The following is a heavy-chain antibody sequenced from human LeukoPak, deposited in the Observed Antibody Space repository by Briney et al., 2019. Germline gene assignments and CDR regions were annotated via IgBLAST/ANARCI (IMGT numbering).Heavy chain of an antibody. V-gene: IGHV4-39*01. D-gene: IGHD6-19*01. CDR1: GGSISSSSYY. CDR2: IYYSGST. Sequence: SETLSLTCTVFGGSISSSSYYWGWIRQPPGKGLEWIGSIYYSGSTYYNPSLKSRVTISVDTSKNQFSLKLSSVTAADTAVYYCARQLAGIDPYYFDYWGQGTLVTVSS. CDR3: ARQLAGIDPYYFDY. J-gene: IGHJ4*02.